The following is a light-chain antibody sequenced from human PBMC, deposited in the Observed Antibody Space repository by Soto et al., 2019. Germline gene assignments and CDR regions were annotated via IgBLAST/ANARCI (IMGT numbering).Light chain of an antibody. CDR1: QSVLYSSNNKNY. CDR2: WAS. V-gene: IGKV4-1*01. Sequence: DIVMTQSPDSLAVSLGERATINCKSSQSVLYSSNNKNYLAWYQQKPGQPPKLLIYWASTRESGVPDRFSGSGSGTDFTLTISSLQAEDVAVYYCQQYSSTALTFGGGTKVEIK. J-gene: IGKJ4*01. CDR3: QQYSSTALT.